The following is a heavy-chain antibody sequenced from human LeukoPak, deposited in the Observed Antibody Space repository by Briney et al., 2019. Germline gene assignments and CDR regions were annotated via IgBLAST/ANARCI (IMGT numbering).Heavy chain of an antibody. CDR3: AKLCGSGSHRTDAFDI. CDR2: ISGSGGGT. V-gene: IGHV3-23*01. Sequence: GGSLRLSCAASGFTFSSYGMSWVRQAPGKGLEWVSGISGSGGGTFYADSVKGRFTVSRDNSKNTLYLQMSSLRAEDTAVYYCAKLCGSGSHRTDAFDIWGQGTMVTVSS. D-gene: IGHD3-10*01. CDR1: GFTFSSYG. J-gene: IGHJ3*02.